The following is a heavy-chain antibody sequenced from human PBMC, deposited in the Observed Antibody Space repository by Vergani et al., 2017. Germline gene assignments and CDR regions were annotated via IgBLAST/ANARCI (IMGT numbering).Heavy chain of an antibody. CDR1: RFDFSDYY. Sequence: QGQLVESGGGLVKPGGSLRLSCAASRFDFSDYYMSWIRQAPGKGLEWIGSLSYSGRNYYNPSLKSRVTISVDTSKNEFSLRLSSVIAADTAVYYCAGTSDQSAFDAWGQGTVVTVFS. D-gene: IGHD2-2*01. J-gene: IGHJ3*01. CDR3: AGTSDQSAFDA. CDR2: LSYSGRN. V-gene: IGHV4-59*05.